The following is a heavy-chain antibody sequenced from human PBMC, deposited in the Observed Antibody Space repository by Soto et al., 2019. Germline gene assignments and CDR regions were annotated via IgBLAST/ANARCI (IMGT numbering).Heavy chain of an antibody. J-gene: IGHJ5*02. D-gene: IGHD2-21*01. V-gene: IGHV4-34*01. Sequence: SETLSLTCAVYGASLSDNYCNWLRQLPGKGLEWIGEINHSGNTNYNPSLRSRVTISIDTSKNQLTLNLRSVSAADTADYYCGRGRGEFDAWGQGTPVTVSS. CDR1: GASLSDNY. CDR2: INHSGNT. CDR3: GRGRGEFDA.